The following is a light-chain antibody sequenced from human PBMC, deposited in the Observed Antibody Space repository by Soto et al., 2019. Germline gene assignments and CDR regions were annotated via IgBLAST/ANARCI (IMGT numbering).Light chain of an antibody. V-gene: IGKV3-11*01. Sequence: EIVLTQSPATLSLSPGERATLSCRASQSVSNYLGWYQQKPGQAPRLLIYDASNRATGIPARFSGSGSGTDFTRTISGLEPADFAVYYCQHRGTFGQGTRLEIK. CDR3: QHRGT. CDR1: QSVSNY. J-gene: IGKJ5*01. CDR2: DAS.